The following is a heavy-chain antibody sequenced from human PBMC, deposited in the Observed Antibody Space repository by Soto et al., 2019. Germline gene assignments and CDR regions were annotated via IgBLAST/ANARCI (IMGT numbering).Heavy chain of an antibody. CDR3: ARDDSKDYVDYARAAFDI. J-gene: IGHJ3*02. V-gene: IGHV4-30-4*01. CDR1: GGSISSGPYY. Sequence: QVHLQESGPGLVKPSQTLSLTCTVSGGSISSGPYYWSWIRQPPGKGLAWLGYMQTSGSTDYNPSLKSRVTISVDTSKHQFPLRLSSVTAADTAVYYGARDDSKDYVDYARAAFDIWGRGTMVPDSS. D-gene: IGHD4-17*01. CDR2: MQTSGST.